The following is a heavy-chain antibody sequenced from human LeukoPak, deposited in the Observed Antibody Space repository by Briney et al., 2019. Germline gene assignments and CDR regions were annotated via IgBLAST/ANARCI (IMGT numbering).Heavy chain of an antibody. D-gene: IGHD3-22*01. V-gene: IGHV1-2*06. CDR2: INPNSGGT. CDR3: ARGSNSVYYFNVVAPYYFDY. CDR1: GYTFTGYY. J-gene: IGHJ4*02. Sequence: ASVKVSCKASGYTFTGYYMHWVRQAPGQGLEWMGRINPNSGGTNYAQKFQGRVTMTRDTSINTAYMDLSRLRSDDTAVYYCARGSNSVYYFNVVAPYYFDYWGQGTLVTASS.